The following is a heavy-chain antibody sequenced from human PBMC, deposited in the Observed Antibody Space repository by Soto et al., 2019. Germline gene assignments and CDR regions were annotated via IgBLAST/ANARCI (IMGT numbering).Heavy chain of an antibody. CDR3: VRGRADFSSTYYHYFSV. V-gene: IGHV4-4*07. CDR1: GTSVRHFY. Sequence: SETLSLTCKVSGTSVRHFYWSWIRQSAGKGLEWIGRIYSTGTTNFNPSLKSRLTMSMDMSKKQVSLNLTSVTAADTAVYYCVRGRADFSSTYYHYFSVWGRGTLVTVSS. D-gene: IGHD6-13*01. CDR2: IYSTGTT. J-gene: IGHJ2*01.